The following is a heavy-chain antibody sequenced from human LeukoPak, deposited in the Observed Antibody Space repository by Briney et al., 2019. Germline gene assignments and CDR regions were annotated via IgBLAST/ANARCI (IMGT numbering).Heavy chain of an antibody. CDR3: ARDGVYCSSTSCYLDY. CDR2: IWYDGSNK. Sequence: GRSLRLSCAASGFTFSSYGMHWVRQAPGKGLEWVAVIWYDGSNKYYADSVKGRFTISRDNSKNTLYLQMNSQRAEDTAVYYCARDGVYCSSTSCYLDYWGQGTLVTVSS. J-gene: IGHJ4*02. D-gene: IGHD2-2*01. CDR1: GFTFSSYG. V-gene: IGHV3-33*01.